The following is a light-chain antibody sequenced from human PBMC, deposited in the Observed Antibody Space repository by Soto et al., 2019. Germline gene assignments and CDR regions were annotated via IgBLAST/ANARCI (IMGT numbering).Light chain of an antibody. CDR2: GAS. Sequence: EIVLTQSPGTLSLSPGERATLSCRANESVSSSYLTWYQQKPGQAPRLLIYGASSRATGIPDRFSGSGSGTDFTLIISRLEPGDFVVYYCQHYGSSRGLFTFGPGNKVDIK. J-gene: IGKJ3*01. CDR3: QHYGSSRGLFT. V-gene: IGKV3-20*01. CDR1: ESVSSSY.